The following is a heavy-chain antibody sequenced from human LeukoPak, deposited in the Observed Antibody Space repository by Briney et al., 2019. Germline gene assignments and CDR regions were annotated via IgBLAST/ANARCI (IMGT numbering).Heavy chain of an antibody. V-gene: IGHV3-30-3*01. Sequence: GGSLRLSCAASGYTFSSYAMHWVRQAPGKGLEWVAVISYDGSNKYYADSVKGRFIISRDNSKNTLYLQMNSLRDEDTAVYYCARDPESSGCHYLNYFDYWGQGTLVTVSS. CDR2: ISYDGSNK. CDR1: GYTFSSYA. D-gene: IGHD1-26*01. CDR3: ARDPESSGCHYLNYFDY. J-gene: IGHJ4*02.